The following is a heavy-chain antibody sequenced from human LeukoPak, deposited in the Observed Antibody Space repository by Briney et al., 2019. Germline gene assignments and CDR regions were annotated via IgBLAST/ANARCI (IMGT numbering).Heavy chain of an antibody. Sequence: SETLSLTCAVYGGSFSGYYWSWIRQPPGKGLEWIGEINHSGSTNYNPSLKSRVTISVDTSKNQFSLKLGSVTAADTAVYYCARAGARFWSGFQYYYYGMDVWGQGTTVTVSS. D-gene: IGHD3-3*01. CDR1: GGSFSGYY. CDR2: INHSGST. CDR3: ARAGARFWSGFQYYYYGMDV. J-gene: IGHJ6*02. V-gene: IGHV4-34*01.